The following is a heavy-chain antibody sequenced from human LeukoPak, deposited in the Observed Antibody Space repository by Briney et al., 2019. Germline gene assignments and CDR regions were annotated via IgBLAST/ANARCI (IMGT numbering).Heavy chain of an antibody. V-gene: IGHV3-48*03. Sequence: PGGSLRLSCAASGFTFSSYEMNWVRQAPGKGLEWVSYISGSGSTIFYADSVKGRFTISRDNAKNSLHLQMNSLRAEDTAVYYCAGGYGSYSPDYWGQGTLVTVSS. J-gene: IGHJ4*02. CDR3: AGGYGSYSPDY. D-gene: IGHD1-26*01. CDR2: ISGSGSTI. CDR1: GFTFSSYE.